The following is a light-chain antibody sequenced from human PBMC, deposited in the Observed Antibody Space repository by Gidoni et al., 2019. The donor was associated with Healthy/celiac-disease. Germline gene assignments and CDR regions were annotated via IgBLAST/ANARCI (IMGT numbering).Light chain of an antibody. J-gene: IGLJ2*01. CDR2: KDS. Sequence: SYQLTQPPSVSVSPGQTATITFSGYALPKQCAYWYQQKPGQAPVLVIYKDSERPSGIPERFSGSSSGTTVTLTISGVQAEDEADYYCQSADSSGTSVVFGGGTKLTVL. CDR3: QSADSSGTSVV. V-gene: IGLV3-25*03. CDR1: ALPKQC.